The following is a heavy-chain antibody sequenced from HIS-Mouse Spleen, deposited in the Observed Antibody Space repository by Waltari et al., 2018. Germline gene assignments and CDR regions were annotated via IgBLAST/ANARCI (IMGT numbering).Heavy chain of an antibody. D-gene: IGHD6-13*01. CDR1: GGSISSRSYY. CDR3: AREIPYSSSWYDWYFDL. J-gene: IGHJ2*01. Sequence: QLQLQESGPGLVKPSETLSLTCTVSGGSISSRSYYWGWTRQPPGKGLAWIGRIYYSGSTYYNPSLKSRVTISVDTSKNQFSLKLSSVTAADTAVYYCAREIPYSSSWYDWYFDLWGRGTLVTVSS. V-gene: IGHV4-39*07. CDR2: IYYSGST.